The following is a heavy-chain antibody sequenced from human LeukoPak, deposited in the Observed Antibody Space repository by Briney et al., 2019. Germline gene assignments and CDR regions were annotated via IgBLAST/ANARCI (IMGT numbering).Heavy chain of an antibody. Sequence: RASVKVSCKASGYTFIGYYMHWVRQAPGQGLEWMGWTNPNSGGTNYAQKFQGRVTMTRDTSISTAYMELSRLRSDDTAVYYCARDTSLVYGSGRTDYWGQGTLVTVSS. V-gene: IGHV1-2*02. CDR1: GYTFIGYY. D-gene: IGHD3-10*01. J-gene: IGHJ4*02. CDR2: TNPNSGGT. CDR3: ARDTSLVYGSGRTDY.